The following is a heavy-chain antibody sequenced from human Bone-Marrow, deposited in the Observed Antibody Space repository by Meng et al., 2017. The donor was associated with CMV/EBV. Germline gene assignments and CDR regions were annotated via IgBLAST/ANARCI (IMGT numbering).Heavy chain of an antibody. CDR1: GGSISSYY. CDR2: IYYSGST. V-gene: IGHV4-59*01. Sequence: SETLSLTCTVSGGSISSYYWSWIRQPPGKGLEWIGYIYYSGSTNYNPSLKSRVTISVDTSKNQFSLKLSSVTAADTAVYYRARGLGYCSSTSCYFNWFDPWGQGTLVTVSS. D-gene: IGHD2-2*01. J-gene: IGHJ5*02. CDR3: ARGLGYCSSTSCYFNWFDP.